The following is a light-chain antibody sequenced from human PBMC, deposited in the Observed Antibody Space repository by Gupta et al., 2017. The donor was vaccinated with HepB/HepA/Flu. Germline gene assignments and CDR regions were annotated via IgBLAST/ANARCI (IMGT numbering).Light chain of an antibody. J-gene: IGKJ4*01. CDR2: AAS. CDR3: QQDDSFPLT. Sequence: DIQMTQSPSSLSASIGDTVTITCRASQGINNNLAWFQQKPGEAPKSLIHAASSLQSGVPSKFSGSASGTDFTLTISVLHPEDFATYYCQQDDSFPLTLGGGTKLEI. CDR1: QGINNN. V-gene: IGKV1-16*02.